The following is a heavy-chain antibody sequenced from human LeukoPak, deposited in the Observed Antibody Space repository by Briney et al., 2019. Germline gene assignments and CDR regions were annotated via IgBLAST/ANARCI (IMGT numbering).Heavy chain of an antibody. CDR3: ARGQWLPVFDF. CDR1: GGFNTHYY. CDR2: IYHSGST. J-gene: IGHJ4*02. Sequence: SETLSLTCSVSGGFNTHYYWTWIRQPPGKELGWIGYIYHSGSTKYNPSLKSRVTISVDTSKNHFSLKLSSVTAADTAVYYCARGQWLPVFDFWGQGTLVTVSS. V-gene: IGHV4-59*01. D-gene: IGHD3-22*01.